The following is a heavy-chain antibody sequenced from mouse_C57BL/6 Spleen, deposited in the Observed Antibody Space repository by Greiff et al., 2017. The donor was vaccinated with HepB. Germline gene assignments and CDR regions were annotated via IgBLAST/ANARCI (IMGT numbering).Heavy chain of an antibody. CDR1: GYTFTSYW. CDR2: IYPGSGST. CDR3: ASIDYSNYYAMDY. V-gene: IGHV1-55*01. Sequence: VQLQQPGAELVKPGASVKMSCKASGYTFTSYWITWVKQRPGQGLEWIGDIYPGSGSTNYNEKFKSKATLTVDTSSSTAYMQLSSLTSEDSAVYYCASIDYSNYYAMDYWGQGTSVTVSS. J-gene: IGHJ4*01. D-gene: IGHD2-5*01.